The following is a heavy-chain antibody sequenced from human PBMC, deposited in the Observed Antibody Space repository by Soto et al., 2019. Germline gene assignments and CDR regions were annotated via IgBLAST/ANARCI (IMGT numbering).Heavy chain of an antibody. V-gene: IGHV1-18*01. J-gene: IGHJ6*02. CDR2: ISAYNGNT. CDR3: ARDQQPVIGYYGMDV. Sequence: ASVKVSCKASGYTFTSYGISWVRQAPGQGLEWMGWISAYNGNTNYAQKLQGRVTMTTDTSTSTAYMELRSLRSDDTAVYYCARDQQPVIGYYGMDVWGQGTTVTVSS. CDR1: GYTFTSYG. D-gene: IGHD6-6*01.